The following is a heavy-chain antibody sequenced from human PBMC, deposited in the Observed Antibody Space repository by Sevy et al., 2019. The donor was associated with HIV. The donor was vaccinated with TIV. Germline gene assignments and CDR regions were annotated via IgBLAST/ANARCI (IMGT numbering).Heavy chain of an antibody. CDR2: ISSTSSTI. J-gene: IGHJ5*02. Sequence: GGSLRLSCAASGFTFSSYSMNWVRQAPGKGLEWVSYISSTSSTIYYADSVKGRFTISRDNAKNSLYLQMNSPRDEDTAVYYCARDLVTSGWYPLHTPWFDTWGQGTLVTVSS. CDR1: GFTFSSYS. V-gene: IGHV3-48*02. CDR3: ARDLVTSGWYPLHTPWFDT. D-gene: IGHD6-19*01.